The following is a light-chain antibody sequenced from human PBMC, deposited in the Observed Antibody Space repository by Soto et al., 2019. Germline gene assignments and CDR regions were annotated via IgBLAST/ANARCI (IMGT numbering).Light chain of an antibody. CDR1: QGIKNY. CDR2: AAS. Sequence: DIQLTQSPSFLSASVGDRVMITCRASQGIKNYLAWYQQKQGKAPNLLIYAASTLQSGVPSRFSGSGSGTEFTLTISSLQPEDFATYYCQHLHSYPLTFGGGTKVEIK. V-gene: IGKV1-9*01. J-gene: IGKJ4*01. CDR3: QHLHSYPLT.